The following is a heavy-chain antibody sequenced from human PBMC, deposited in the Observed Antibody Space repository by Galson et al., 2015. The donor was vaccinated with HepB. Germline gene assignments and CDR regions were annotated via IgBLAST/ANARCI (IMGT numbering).Heavy chain of an antibody. J-gene: IGHJ4*02. Sequence: SLRLSCAASGFTFSTYAITWVRQAPGKGLEWVSVISGSGATTFYADSVKGRFIIYRDNSKNTVYLQMNSLRADDTAIYYCAKEPPYCGGDCYSVSDVWGQGILVTVSS. CDR1: GFTFSTYA. D-gene: IGHD2-21*02. CDR2: ISGSGATT. CDR3: AKEPPYCGGDCYSVSDV. V-gene: IGHV3-23*01.